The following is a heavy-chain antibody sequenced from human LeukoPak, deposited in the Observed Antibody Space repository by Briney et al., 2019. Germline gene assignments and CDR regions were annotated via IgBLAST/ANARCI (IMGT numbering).Heavy chain of an antibody. Sequence: GGSLRLSCAASGFTFSSYWMSWVRQAPGKGLEWVANIKQDGSEKYYVDSVKGRFTISRDNAKNSLYLQMNSLRAEDTAVYYCARAGGSTPRVNWFDPWGQGTLVTVSS. CDR2: IKQDGSEK. V-gene: IGHV3-7*01. CDR3: ARAGGSTPRVNWFDP. CDR1: GFTFSSYW. J-gene: IGHJ5*02. D-gene: IGHD1-26*01.